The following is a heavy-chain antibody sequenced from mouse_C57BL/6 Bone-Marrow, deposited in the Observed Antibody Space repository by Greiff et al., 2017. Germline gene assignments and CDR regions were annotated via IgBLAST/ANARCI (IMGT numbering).Heavy chain of an antibody. D-gene: IGHD1-1*01. V-gene: IGHV1-22*01. CDR2: INPNNGGT. CDR3: ARGHYYGSRYYAMDY. Sequence: EVQGVESGPELVKPGASVKMSCKASGYTFTDYNMHWVKQSHGKSLEWIGYINPNNGGTSYNQKFKGKATLTVNKSSSTAYMELRSLTSEDSAVYYCARGHYYGSRYYAMDYWGQGTSVTVSS. J-gene: IGHJ4*01. CDR1: GYTFTDYN.